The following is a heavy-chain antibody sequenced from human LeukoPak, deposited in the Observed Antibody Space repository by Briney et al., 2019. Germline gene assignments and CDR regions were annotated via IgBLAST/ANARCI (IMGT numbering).Heavy chain of an antibody. Sequence: TSETLSLTCAVYGGSFSGYYWSWIRQPLGKGLEWIGEINHSGSTNYNPSLKSRVTISVDTSKNQFSLKLSSVTAADTAVYYCARGSGGSPWGQGTLVTVSS. D-gene: IGHD2-15*01. CDR1: GGSFSGYY. V-gene: IGHV4-34*01. J-gene: IGHJ5*02. CDR2: INHSGST. CDR3: ARGSGGSP.